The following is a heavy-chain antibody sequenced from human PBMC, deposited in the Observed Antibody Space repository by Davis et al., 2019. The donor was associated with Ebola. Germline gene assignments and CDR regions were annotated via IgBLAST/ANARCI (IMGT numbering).Heavy chain of an antibody. Sequence: HTGGSLRLSCAGSGFTFRSYSMSWVRQAPGKGLVWVSRINGDGTLITYADSVKGRFTISRDNAKNTLYLQMSSLRADDTAVYYCAKGPSTAMVYFDYWGQGTLVTVSS. V-gene: IGHV3-74*01. CDR2: INGDGTLI. J-gene: IGHJ4*02. CDR3: AKGPSTAMVYFDY. CDR1: GFTFRSYS. D-gene: IGHD5-18*01.